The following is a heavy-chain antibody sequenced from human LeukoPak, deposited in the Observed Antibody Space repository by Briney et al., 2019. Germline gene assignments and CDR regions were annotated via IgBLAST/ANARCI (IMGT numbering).Heavy chain of an antibody. CDR2: INPKDGAT. D-gene: IGHD4-17*01. J-gene: IGHJ4*02. Sequence: ASVKVSCKPSGYTFTGFYLHWVRQAPGQGLQWMGWINPKDGATKYSQSFRGKVTMTRDTSIDTAYMELSSLTSDDTAIYYCARPTHRLTVTTAIDYWGQGTLVTVSS. V-gene: IGHV1-2*02. CDR3: ARPTHRLTVTTAIDY. CDR1: GYTFTGFY.